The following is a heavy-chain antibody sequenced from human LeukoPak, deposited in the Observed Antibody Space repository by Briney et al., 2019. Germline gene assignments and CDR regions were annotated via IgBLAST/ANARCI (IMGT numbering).Heavy chain of an antibody. D-gene: IGHD3-10*01. J-gene: IGHJ4*02. CDR2: IYYSGST. CDR3: ARVWFGELPNFDY. Sequence: SETLSLTCTVSGGSISSSSYYWGWIRQPPGKGLEWVGSIYYSGSTYYNPSLKSRVTISVDTSKNQCSLKLSSVTAADTAVYYCARVWFGELPNFDYWGQGTLVTVSS. CDR1: GGSISSSSYY. V-gene: IGHV4-39*07.